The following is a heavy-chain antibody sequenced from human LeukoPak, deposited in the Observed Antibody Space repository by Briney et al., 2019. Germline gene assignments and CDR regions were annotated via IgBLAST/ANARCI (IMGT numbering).Heavy chain of an antibody. D-gene: IGHD1-1*01. V-gene: IGHV4-4*07. CDR1: GGSISSYY. CDR2: IYTSGST. CDR3: SRERREYINSNCYYYYMDV. Sequence: KASETLSLTCTVSGGSISSYYWSWIRQPAGKGLEWIGRIYTSGSTNYNPSLKSRVTISVDTSKNQFSLKLSSVTAADTAVYYCSRERREYINSNCYYYYMDVWGKGTTVTVSS. J-gene: IGHJ6*03.